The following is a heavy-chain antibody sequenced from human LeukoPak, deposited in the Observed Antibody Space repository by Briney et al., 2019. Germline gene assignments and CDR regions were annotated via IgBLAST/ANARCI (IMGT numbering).Heavy chain of an antibody. CDR1: GYTFTTYD. V-gene: IGHV1-8*01. CDR2: MNPNSGNT. D-gene: IGHD1-14*01. CDR3: ARVVGTTLRALGY. Sequence: ASVKVSCKASGYTFTTYDINWVRQATGQGREWMGWMNPNSGNTGYAQKFQGRVTMTRNTSISTAYMELSSLRSEDTAVYYCARVVGTTLRALGYWGQGTLVTVSS. J-gene: IGHJ4*02.